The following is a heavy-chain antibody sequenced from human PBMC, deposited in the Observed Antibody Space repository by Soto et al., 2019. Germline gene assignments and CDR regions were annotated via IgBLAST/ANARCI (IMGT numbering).Heavy chain of an antibody. Sequence: GASVKVSCKASGYTFTGYYMHWVRQAPGQGLEWMGWINPNSGGTNYAQKFQGWVTMTRDTSISTAYMELSRLRSDDTAVYYCARADGWLRLTESYYFDYWGQGTLVTVSS. D-gene: IGHD5-12*01. V-gene: IGHV1-2*04. CDR2: INPNSGGT. CDR1: GYTFTGYY. J-gene: IGHJ4*02. CDR3: ARADGWLRLTESYYFDY.